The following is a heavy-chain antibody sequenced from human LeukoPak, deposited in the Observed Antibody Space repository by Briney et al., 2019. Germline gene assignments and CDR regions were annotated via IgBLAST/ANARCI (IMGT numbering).Heavy chain of an antibody. V-gene: IGHV1-18*01. CDR2: INPYNGNT. Sequence: RASVKVSCKASGYTFTGYGISWVRQAPGQGLEWMGWINPYNGNTNYAQKLQGRVTMTTDTSTSTAYVELRSLRSDDTAVYYCAREGLERATIWPSYYYYYMDVWGKGTTVTVSS. D-gene: IGHD5-24*01. CDR1: GYTFTGYG. J-gene: IGHJ6*03. CDR3: AREGLERATIWPSYYYYYMDV.